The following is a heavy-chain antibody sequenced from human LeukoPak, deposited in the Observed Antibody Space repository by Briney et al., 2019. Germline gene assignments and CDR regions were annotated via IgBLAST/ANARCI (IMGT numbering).Heavy chain of an antibody. CDR1: VGSISSSSYY. D-gene: IGHD3-3*01. CDR3: ARHLPRRSGYDTGGGFDY. Sequence: SETLSLTCTVSVGSISSSSYYWGWIRQPPGKGLEWIGSIYYSGSAYYNPSLKIRLTISVDPSKNQFSLKLSSVTAADTAVYYCARHLPRRSGYDTGGGFDYWGEGTLVTVSS. V-gene: IGHV4-39*01. J-gene: IGHJ4*02. CDR2: IYYSGSA.